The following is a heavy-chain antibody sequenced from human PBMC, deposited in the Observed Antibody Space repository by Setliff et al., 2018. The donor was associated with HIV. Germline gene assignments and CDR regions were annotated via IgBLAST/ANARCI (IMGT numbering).Heavy chain of an antibody. D-gene: IGHD6-6*01. Sequence: GGSLRLSCAASGFTFSSYSMNWVRQAPGKGLEWVAVMSTGGDIKIYADSVKGRFTISRDNSKNTLYLQMNSLRAEDTAVYYCAKQYSMYYYYYMDVWGKGTTVTVSS. V-gene: IGHV3-30*18. CDR2: MSTGGDIK. CDR1: GFTFSSYS. J-gene: IGHJ6*03. CDR3: AKQYSMYYYYYMDV.